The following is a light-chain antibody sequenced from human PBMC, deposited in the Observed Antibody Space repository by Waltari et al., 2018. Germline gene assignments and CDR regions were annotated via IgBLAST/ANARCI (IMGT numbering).Light chain of an antibody. Sequence: AIQMTQSPSSLSASVGDRVTITCRASQGIRNDLGWYQQRPGKAPMLLIYDASSLQTGVPSRFSGSGSGTGFTLTISSLQPEDFGTYYCLQEYSYPWTFGQGTKVEVK. CDR1: QGIRND. CDR3: LQEYSYPWT. V-gene: IGKV1-6*01. CDR2: DAS. J-gene: IGKJ1*01.